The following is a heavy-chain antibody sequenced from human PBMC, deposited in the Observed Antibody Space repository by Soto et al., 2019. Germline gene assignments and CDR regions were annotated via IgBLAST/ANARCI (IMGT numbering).Heavy chain of an antibody. J-gene: IGHJ4*02. D-gene: IGHD3-22*01. CDR3: ARDSISYYYDSSGYGPFDY. CDR1: GFTFSSYG. CDR2: IWYDGSNK. Sequence: PGGSLRLSCAASGFTFSSYGMHWVRQAPGKGLEWVAVIWYDGSNKYYADSVKGRFTISRDNSKNTLYLQMNSLRAEDTAVYYCARDSISYYYDSSGYGPFDYWGQGTLVTVSS. V-gene: IGHV3-33*01.